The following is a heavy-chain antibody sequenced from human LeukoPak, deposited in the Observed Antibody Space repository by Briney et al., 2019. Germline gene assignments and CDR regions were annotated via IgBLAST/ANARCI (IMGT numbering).Heavy chain of an antibody. J-gene: IGHJ6*02. CDR2: FDPEDGET. V-gene: IGHV1-24*01. D-gene: IGHD5-18*01. CDR1: GYTLTELS. CDR3: ASQGSERGYSYGGTNYYYGMDV. Sequence: ASVKVSCKVSGYTLTELSMHWVRQAPGKGLEWMGGFDPEDGETIYAQKFQGRVTMTEDTSTDTAYMELSSLRSEDTAVYYCASQGSERGYSYGGTNYYYGMDVWGRGTTVTVSS.